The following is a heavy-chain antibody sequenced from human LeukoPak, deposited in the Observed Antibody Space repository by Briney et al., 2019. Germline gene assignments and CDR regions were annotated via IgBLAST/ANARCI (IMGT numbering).Heavy chain of an antibody. Sequence: GGSLRLSCAASGFTFNDYYMSWLRQAPGKGLEWVSYMSGSGGFTTFYADSVKGRFTISRDDAKNLLYLQMHNLRSEDTAVYFCARDTVYGNYYFDNWGQGILVTVSS. V-gene: IGHV3-11*01. CDR3: ARDTVYGNYYFDN. J-gene: IGHJ4*02. CDR1: GFTFNDYY. D-gene: IGHD4-11*01. CDR2: MSGSGGFTT.